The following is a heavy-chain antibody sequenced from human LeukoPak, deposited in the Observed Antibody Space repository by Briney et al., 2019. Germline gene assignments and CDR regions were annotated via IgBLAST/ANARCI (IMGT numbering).Heavy chain of an antibody. CDR3: ARDLGIVVPAANFDY. J-gene: IGHJ4*02. V-gene: IGHV1-18*01. CDR2: ISAYNGNT. Sequence: ASVTVSCKASGYTFTSYGISWVRQAPGQGLEWMGWISAYNGNTNYAQKLQGRVTMTTDTSTSTAYMELRSLRSDDTAVYYCARDLGIVVPAANFDYWGQGTLVTVSS. CDR1: GYTFTSYG. D-gene: IGHD2-2*01.